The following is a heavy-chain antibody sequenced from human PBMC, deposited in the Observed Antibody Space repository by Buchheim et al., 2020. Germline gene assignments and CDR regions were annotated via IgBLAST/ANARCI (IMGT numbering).Heavy chain of an antibody. CDR1: GFTFSRYH. CDR3: AKDRSYCSGGSCPNYFDY. CDR2: ISYDGSHK. V-gene: IGHV3-30*18. D-gene: IGHD2-15*01. Sequence: QVQLVESGGGVVKPGRSLRLSCAASGFTFSRYHMHWVRQAPGKGLEWLAVISYDGSHKYYADSVKGRFTISSANSKKTRYLQMNSLRAEDTAVYYCAKDRSYCSGGSCPNYFDYWGQGTL. J-gene: IGHJ4*02.